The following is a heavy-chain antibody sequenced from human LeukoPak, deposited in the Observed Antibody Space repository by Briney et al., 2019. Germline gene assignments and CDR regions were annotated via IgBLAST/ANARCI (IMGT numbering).Heavy chain of an antibody. V-gene: IGHV4-31*03. Sequence: PSQTLSLTCTVSGGSITSGGYYWSWIRQHPGKGLEWIGYIYYSGSTYYNPSLKSRVTISVDTSKNQFSLKLSSVTAADTAVYYCARTYSSSWHDYGMDVWGQGTTVTVSS. CDR1: GGSITSGGYY. J-gene: IGHJ6*02. CDR2: IYYSGST. D-gene: IGHD6-13*01. CDR3: ARTYSSSWHDYGMDV.